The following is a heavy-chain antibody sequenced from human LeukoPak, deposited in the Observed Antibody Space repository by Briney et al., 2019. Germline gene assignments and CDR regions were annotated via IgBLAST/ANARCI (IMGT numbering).Heavy chain of an antibody. Sequence: QSGGSLRLSCAASGFTFSSYGMHWVRLAPGKGLEWVAVISYDGSNKYYADSVKGRFTISRDNSKNTLYLQMNSLRAEDTAVYYCAKAPKYYDFWSGPSDSYMDVWGKGTTVTVSS. CDR1: GFTFSSYG. V-gene: IGHV3-30*18. D-gene: IGHD3-3*01. CDR3: AKAPKYYDFWSGPSDSYMDV. J-gene: IGHJ6*03. CDR2: ISYDGSNK.